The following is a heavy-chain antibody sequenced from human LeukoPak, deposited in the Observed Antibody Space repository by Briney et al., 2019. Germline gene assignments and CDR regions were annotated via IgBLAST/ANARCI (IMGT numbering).Heavy chain of an antibody. J-gene: IGHJ4*02. CDR2: IPSDGSNK. V-gene: IGHV3-30*02. CDR3: AKGDSS. Sequence: GGSLRLSCAASGFTFSSYAMHWVRQAPGKGLEWVAFIPSDGSNKYYADSVKGRFTISRDNSKNTLYLQMNSLKPEDTAVYYCAKGDSSWGQGTPVTVSS. D-gene: IGHD3-22*01. CDR1: GFTFSSYA.